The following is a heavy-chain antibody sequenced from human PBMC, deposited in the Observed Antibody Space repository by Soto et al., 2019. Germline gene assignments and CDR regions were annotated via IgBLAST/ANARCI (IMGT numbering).Heavy chain of an antibody. CDR1: GGSFSGYY. Sequence: SETLSLTCAVYGGSFSGYYWSWIRQPPGKGLEWIGEINHRGSTNYNPYLTSRFTISVDTSKNQFFLKLSYVTAADTALYYCARRGGVPDALYGMDVWGQGTTVTVSS. V-gene: IGHV4-34*01. J-gene: IGHJ6*02. CDR3: ARRGGVPDALYGMDV. CDR2: INHRGST. D-gene: IGHD2-2*01.